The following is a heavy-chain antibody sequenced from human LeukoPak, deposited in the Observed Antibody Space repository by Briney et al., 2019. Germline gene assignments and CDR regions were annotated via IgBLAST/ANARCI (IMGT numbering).Heavy chain of an antibody. CDR3: AKFYDCSSTSCSYYFDY. CDR2: ISSSSSYI. D-gene: IGHD2-2*01. J-gene: IGHJ4*02. CDR1: GFTFSSYS. V-gene: IGHV3-21*04. Sequence: PGGSLRLSCAASGFTFSSYSMNWVRQAPGKGLEWVSSISSSSSYIYYADSVKGRFTISRDNAKNSLYLQMNSLRAEDTAVYYCAKFYDCSSTSCSYYFDYWGQGTLVTVSS.